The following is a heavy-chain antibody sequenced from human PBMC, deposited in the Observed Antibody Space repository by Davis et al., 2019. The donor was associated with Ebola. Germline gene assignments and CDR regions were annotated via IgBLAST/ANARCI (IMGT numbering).Heavy chain of an antibody. Sequence: MPSETLSLTCTVSGVSISSYYWSWIRQPPGTGLEWIAYIYYSGTTNYNPSLQSRVTTSVDTSKNQLSLKLSSVTAADTAVYYCARVLGYCTNGVCYGRFDPWGQGTLVTVSS. J-gene: IGHJ5*02. CDR3: ARVLGYCTNGVCYGRFDP. CDR2: IYYSGTT. CDR1: GVSISSYY. V-gene: IGHV4-59*01. D-gene: IGHD2-8*01.